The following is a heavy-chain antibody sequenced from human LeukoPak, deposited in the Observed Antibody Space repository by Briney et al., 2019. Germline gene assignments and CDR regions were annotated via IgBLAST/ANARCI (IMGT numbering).Heavy chain of an antibody. V-gene: IGHV3-7*01. CDR2: IKQDGGEQ. Sequence: GGSLRLSCAASGFTFSHYYMSWVRQAPGKGLEWVANIKQDGGEQFYLDSVKGRFTISRDNAKNALYLQMHSLRVEDTAVYYCARESIVAVPTTMDDASDIWGQGTMVTVSS. J-gene: IGHJ3*02. D-gene: IGHD2-2*01. CDR1: GFTFSHYY. CDR3: ARESIVAVPTTMDDASDI.